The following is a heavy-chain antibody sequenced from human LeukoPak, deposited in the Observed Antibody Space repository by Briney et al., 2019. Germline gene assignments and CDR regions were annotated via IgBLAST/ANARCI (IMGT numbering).Heavy chain of an antibody. Sequence: PGGSLRLSCAASGFTFDDYGMSWVRQAPGKGLEWVSGISWNSGYIGYADSVKGRFTISRDNAKTSLYLQMNSLRAEDTAVYYCARETRVRWTDYWGQGILVTVSS. CDR3: ARETRVRWTDY. CDR2: ISWNSGYI. V-gene: IGHV3-20*04. D-gene: IGHD5-24*01. CDR1: GFTFDDYG. J-gene: IGHJ4*02.